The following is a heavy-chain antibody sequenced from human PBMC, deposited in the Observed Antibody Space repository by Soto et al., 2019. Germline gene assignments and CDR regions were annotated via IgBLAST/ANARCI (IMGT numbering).Heavy chain of an antibody. Sequence: QVQLVQSGAEVKKPGASVKVSCKASGYTFTSSDINWVRQATGQGLESMGWMNPNSGNTAYAQKFQGRVTMTRNTSISTAYMELSSLRSEDTAVYYCARGNEYGGNFDYWGQGTLVTVSS. D-gene: IGHD2-15*01. CDR1: GYTFTSSD. J-gene: IGHJ4*02. V-gene: IGHV1-8*01. CDR3: ARGNEYGGNFDY. CDR2: MNPNSGNT.